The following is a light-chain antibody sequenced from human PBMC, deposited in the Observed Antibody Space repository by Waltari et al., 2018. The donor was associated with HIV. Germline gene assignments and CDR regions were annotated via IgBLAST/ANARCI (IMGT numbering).Light chain of an antibody. J-gene: IGLJ2*01. CDR3: ATWHTSLRAHVV. Sequence: QSVLTQSPSVSAAPGQRVTISCSGSSPNIGNNDVSWYQQLPGRAPKVLIYDHDKRPSGIPDRFSGSKSGTSATLDITGLQTGDEADYYCATWHTSLRAHVVFGGGTKVTVL. CDR2: DHD. V-gene: IGLV1-51*01. CDR1: SPNIGNND.